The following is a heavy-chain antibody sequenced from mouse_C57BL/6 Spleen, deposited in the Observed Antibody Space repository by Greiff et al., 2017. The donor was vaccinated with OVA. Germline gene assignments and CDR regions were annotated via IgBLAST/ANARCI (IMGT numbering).Heavy chain of an antibody. D-gene: IGHD2-1*01. CDR1: GFTFSDYY. J-gene: IGHJ3*01. CDR3: AREGYGNGGFAY. Sequence: EVKVVESEGGLVQPGSSMKLSCTASGFTFSDYYMAWVRQVPEKGLEWVANINYDGSSTYYLDSLKSRFIISRDNAKNILYLQMSSLKSEDTATYYCAREGYGNGGFAYWGQGTLVTVSA. V-gene: IGHV5-16*01. CDR2: INYDGSST.